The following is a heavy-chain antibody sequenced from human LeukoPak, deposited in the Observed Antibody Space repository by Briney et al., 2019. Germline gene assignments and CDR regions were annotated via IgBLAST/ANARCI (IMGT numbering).Heavy chain of an antibody. J-gene: IGHJ6*03. Sequence: SVKVSCXASGGTFSSYAISWVRQAPGQGLEWMGGIIPIFGTANYAQKFQGRVTITTDESTSTANMELSSLRSEDTAVYYCAREVHRELLIDYYYYMDVWGKGTTVTVTS. D-gene: IGHD1-26*01. CDR1: GGTFSSYA. V-gene: IGHV1-69*05. CDR2: IIPIFGTA. CDR3: AREVHRELLIDYYYYMDV.